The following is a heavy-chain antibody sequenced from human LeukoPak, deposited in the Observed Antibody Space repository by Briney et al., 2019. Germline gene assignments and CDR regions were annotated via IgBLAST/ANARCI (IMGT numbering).Heavy chain of an antibody. CDR1: GYTFTGYY. V-gene: IGHV1-8*02. D-gene: IGHD6-19*01. Sequence: ASVKVSCKASGYTFTGYYMHWMRQAPRQGLEWMGWMNPNSGNTGYAQKFQGRVTMTRNTSISTAYMELSSLRSEDTAVYYCARGKLGKQWLVSYYYYYMDVWGKGTTVTVSS. J-gene: IGHJ6*03. CDR2: MNPNSGNT. CDR3: ARGKLGKQWLVSYYYYYMDV.